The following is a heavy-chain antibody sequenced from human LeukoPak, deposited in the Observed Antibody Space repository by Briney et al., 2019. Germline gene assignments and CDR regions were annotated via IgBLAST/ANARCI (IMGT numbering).Heavy chain of an antibody. V-gene: IGHV3-23*01. CDR3: AKGSISRPFDI. CDR1: GFNFSSYI. CDR2: ISGSGSST. D-gene: IGHD2-21*01. J-gene: IGHJ3*02. Sequence: GGSLRLSCGASGFNFSSYIMSWVRQAPGKGLERVSGISGSGSSTYYADSVKGRFTISRDNSKNTLYLQMNSLRAEDTAVYYCAKGSISRPFDIWGLGTLVTVSS.